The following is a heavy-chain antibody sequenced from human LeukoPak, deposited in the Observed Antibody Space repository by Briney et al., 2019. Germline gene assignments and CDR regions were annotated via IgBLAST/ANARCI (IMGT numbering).Heavy chain of an antibody. CDR1: GFTFSSYA. Sequence: GGSLRLSCAASGFTFSSYAMSWVRQAPGKGLEWVSAISGSGGSTYYADSVKGRFTISRDNSKNTLYLQMNGLRAEDTAVYYCAKDLSGSYFSYWGQGTLVTVSS. D-gene: IGHD1-26*01. J-gene: IGHJ4*02. V-gene: IGHV3-23*01. CDR2: ISGSGGST. CDR3: AKDLSGSYFSY.